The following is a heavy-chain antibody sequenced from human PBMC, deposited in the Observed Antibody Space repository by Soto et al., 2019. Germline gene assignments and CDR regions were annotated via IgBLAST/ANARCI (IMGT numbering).Heavy chain of an antibody. CDR3: TTDLLAAAGLYYYGMDV. Sequence: PGGSLRLSCAASGFTFSNAWMSWVRQAPGKGLEWVGRIKSKTDGGTTDYAAPVKGRFTISRDDSKNTLYLQMNSQKTEDTAVYYCTTDLLAAAGLYYYGMDVWGQGTTVTVSS. CDR1: GFTFSNAW. CDR2: IKSKTDGGTT. V-gene: IGHV3-15*01. J-gene: IGHJ6*02. D-gene: IGHD6-13*01.